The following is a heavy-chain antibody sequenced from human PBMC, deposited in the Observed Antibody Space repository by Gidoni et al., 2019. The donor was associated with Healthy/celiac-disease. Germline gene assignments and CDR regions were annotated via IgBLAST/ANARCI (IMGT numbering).Heavy chain of an antibody. D-gene: IGHD6-6*01. CDR2: TRNKSNSYTT. Sequence: EVQLVEPGGGLVQPVGSLRLPCAASAVTFSDHYMAWVRQAAGKRLEWVGRTRNKSNSYTTEYASSVKGRFTIARDDSKNSLYLQMNSLKTEDTAMYYCARADREYSSSSLDYWGQGTLVTVSS. CDR1: AVTFSDHY. V-gene: IGHV3-72*01. CDR3: ARADREYSSSSLDY. J-gene: IGHJ4*02.